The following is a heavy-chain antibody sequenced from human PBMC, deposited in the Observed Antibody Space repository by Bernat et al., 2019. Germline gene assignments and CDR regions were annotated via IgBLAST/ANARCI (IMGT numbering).Heavy chain of an antibody. CDR1: GFIVSSNY. V-gene: IGHV3-53*02. CDR2: IYSGGST. D-gene: IGHD1-20*01. CDR3: AGSNWNDQTVP. J-gene: IGHJ5*02. Sequence: EVQLVETGGGLIQPGGSLRLSCAASGFIVSSNYMSWVRQAPGKGLEWVSVIYSGGSTYYVDSVKGRFTISRDNSKNTLYLQMNSLRAEDTAVYYCAGSNWNDQTVPWGQGTLVTVSS.